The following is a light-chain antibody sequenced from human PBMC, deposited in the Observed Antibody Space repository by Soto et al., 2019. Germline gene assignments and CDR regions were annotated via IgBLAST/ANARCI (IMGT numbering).Light chain of an antibody. CDR2: DVS. J-gene: IGKJ4*01. Sequence: DTVLIQSPATLSLSPGERATLSCRASHTVANFLAWYQHKAGQAPRLLIYDVSNRATGIPARFSGSGSGTDFTLTISSLEPDDFADYYWQQRSNWPPTFGRGTKVEIK. CDR3: QQRSNWPPT. CDR1: HTVANF. V-gene: IGKV3-11*01.